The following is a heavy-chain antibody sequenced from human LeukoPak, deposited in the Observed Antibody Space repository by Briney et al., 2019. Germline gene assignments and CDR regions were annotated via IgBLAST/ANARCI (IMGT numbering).Heavy chain of an antibody. CDR2: ISYDGSIK. D-gene: IGHD2-2*03. CDR1: GFTFSSYA. J-gene: IGHJ4*02. Sequence: GGSLRLSCAASGFTFSSYAMHWVRQAPGKGLEWVAVISYDGSIKYYADSVKGRFTISRDNSKNTLYLQMNSLRAEDTAVYYCARDPHGYYFDYWGQGTLVTVSS. V-gene: IGHV3-30-3*01. CDR3: ARDPHGYYFDY.